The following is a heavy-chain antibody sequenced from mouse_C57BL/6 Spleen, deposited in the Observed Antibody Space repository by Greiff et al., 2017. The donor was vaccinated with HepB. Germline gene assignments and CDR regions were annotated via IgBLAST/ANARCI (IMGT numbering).Heavy chain of an antibody. D-gene: IGHD1-1*01. Sequence: VQLQESGAELVKPGASVKISCKASGYAFSSYWMNWVKQRPGKGLEWIGQIYPGDGDTNYNGKFKGKATLTADKSSSTAYMQLSSLTSEDSAVYFCARRCGSSYGYFDVWGTGTTVTVSS. CDR1: GYAFSSYW. J-gene: IGHJ1*03. V-gene: IGHV1-80*01. CDR2: IYPGDGDT. CDR3: ARRCGSSYGYFDV.